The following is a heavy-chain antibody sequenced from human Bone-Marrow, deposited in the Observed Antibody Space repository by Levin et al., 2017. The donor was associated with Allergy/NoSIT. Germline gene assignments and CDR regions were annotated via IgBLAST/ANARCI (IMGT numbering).Heavy chain of an antibody. Sequence: PGGSLRLSCATSGFTVSSNYMNWVRQAPGKGLEWVSVIYSGGSTYYADSVKGRFTISRDISKNTLYLQMNSLRVEDTAVYFCARWAKLGAGGVDYWGQGTLVTVSS. D-gene: IGHD7-27*01. J-gene: IGHJ4*02. CDR1: GFTVSSNY. V-gene: IGHV3-53*01. CDR3: ARWAKLGAGGVDY. CDR2: IYSGGST.